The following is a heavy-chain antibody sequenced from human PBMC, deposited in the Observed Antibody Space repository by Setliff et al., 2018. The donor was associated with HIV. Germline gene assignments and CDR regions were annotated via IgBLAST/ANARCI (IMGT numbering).Heavy chain of an antibody. CDR2: IYYSGST. CDR1: GGSISSYY. V-gene: IGHV4-59*01. Sequence: SETLSLTCTVSGGSISSYYWSWIRQPPGKGLEWIGYIYYSGSTNYNPSLKSRVTISVDTSKNQFSLKLSSVAAADTAVYYCARPYGDPPYYYYMDVWGKGTTVTVSS. CDR3: ARPYGDPPYYYYMDV. J-gene: IGHJ6*03. D-gene: IGHD4-17*01.